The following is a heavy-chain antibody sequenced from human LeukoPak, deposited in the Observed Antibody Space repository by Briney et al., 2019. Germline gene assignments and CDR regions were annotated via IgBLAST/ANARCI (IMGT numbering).Heavy chain of an antibody. J-gene: IGHJ4*02. CDR1: EFTFSSYS. CDR3: AKNPNRSGEYQDY. V-gene: IGHV3-23*01. Sequence: GGSLRLSCVAPEFTFSSYSKTWVRQGPERGLEWVSAISSSGASTYYADSVKGRFTISRDNSKNTLYLQMNSLTAEDTAVYYCAKNPNRSGEYQDYWGQGTLVTVSS. CDR2: ISSSGAST. D-gene: IGHD6-19*01.